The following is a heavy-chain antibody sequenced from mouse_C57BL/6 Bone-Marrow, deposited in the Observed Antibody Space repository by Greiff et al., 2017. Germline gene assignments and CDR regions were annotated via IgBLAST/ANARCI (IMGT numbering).Heavy chain of an antibody. V-gene: IGHV1-55*01. D-gene: IGHD2-4*01. CDR3: ARSVYYDPQYYAMDY. CDR1: GYTFTSYW. J-gene: IGHJ4*01. Sequence: QVQLQQPGAELVKPWASVKMSCKASGYTFTSYWITWVKQRPGQGLEWIGDIYPGSGSTNYNEKFKSTATLTVDPSSSTAYMQLSILTSEDSAVYYCARSVYYDPQYYAMDYWGQGTSVTVSS. CDR2: IYPGSGST.